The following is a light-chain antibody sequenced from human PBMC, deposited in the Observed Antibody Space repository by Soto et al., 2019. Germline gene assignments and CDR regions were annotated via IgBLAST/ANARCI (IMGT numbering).Light chain of an antibody. CDR1: QGISNY. Sequence: DIQMTQSPSSLSASVGDRATITCRATQGISNYLAWYQQKPGKVPRLLIFAPSTLQSGAPSRFRGAGSETDFTLTINGLQPEDVATYYCQKYNSAPWTFGQGTKVEIK. J-gene: IGKJ1*01. CDR3: QKYNSAPWT. CDR2: APS. V-gene: IGKV1-27*01.